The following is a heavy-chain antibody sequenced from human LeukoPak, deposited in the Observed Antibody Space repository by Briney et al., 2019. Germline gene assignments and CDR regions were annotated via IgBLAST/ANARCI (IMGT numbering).Heavy chain of an antibody. D-gene: IGHD6-19*01. Sequence: GASVKVSCKASGYTFTDFYMHWVRQAPGQGLEWMGWINPHSGGTNYAQKFQGRVTMTRDTSISTIYMELSGLRSDDTAVCYCARGYSSGWAPRYHYYYGMDVWGQGPTVTVSS. CDR3: ARGYSSGWAPRYHYYYGMDV. J-gene: IGHJ6*02. CDR1: GYTFTDFY. V-gene: IGHV1-2*02. CDR2: INPHSGGT.